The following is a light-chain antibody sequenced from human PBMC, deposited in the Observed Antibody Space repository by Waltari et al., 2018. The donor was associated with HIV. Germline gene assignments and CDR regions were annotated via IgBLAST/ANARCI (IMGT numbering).Light chain of an antibody. CDR3: SSYTSSSTLEV. Sequence: QSALTQPASVSVSPGQSITISRTGPSSDVGGYNYVSWYQQHPGKAPKLMIYDVSNRPSGVSNRFSGSKSGNTASLTISGLQAEDEADYYCSSYTSSSTLEVFGGGTKLTVL. CDR2: DVS. V-gene: IGLV2-14*03. CDR1: SSDVGGYNY. J-gene: IGLJ3*02.